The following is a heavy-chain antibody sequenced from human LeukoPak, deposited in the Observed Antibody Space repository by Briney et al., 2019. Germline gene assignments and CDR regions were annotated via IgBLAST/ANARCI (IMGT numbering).Heavy chain of an antibody. Sequence: SGGSLRLSCAASGFTFTDYWMHWVRQVAGKGLVWVSRINGDLTNTTYADSVKGRFTISRDNAKNTLYLQMNSLRAEDTAVYYCAELGITMIGGVWGKGTTVTISS. J-gene: IGHJ6*04. CDR2: INGDLTNT. V-gene: IGHV3-74*03. CDR1: GFTFTDYW. D-gene: IGHD3-10*02. CDR3: AELGITMIGGV.